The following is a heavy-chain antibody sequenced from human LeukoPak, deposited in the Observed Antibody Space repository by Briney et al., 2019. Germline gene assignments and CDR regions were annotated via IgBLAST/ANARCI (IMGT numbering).Heavy chain of an antibody. D-gene: IGHD2-15*01. V-gene: IGHV3-48*01. CDR3: ARGRDSDYFDY. CDR1: GFTFSSYS. CDR2: ISSSSSTI. Sequence: PGGSLRLSCAASGFTFSSYSMNWVRQAPGKGLEWVSYISSSSSTIYYADSVKGRFTISRDNAKNSLYLQMNSLRAEDTAVYYCARGRDSDYFDYWGQGTLVTVSS. J-gene: IGHJ4*02.